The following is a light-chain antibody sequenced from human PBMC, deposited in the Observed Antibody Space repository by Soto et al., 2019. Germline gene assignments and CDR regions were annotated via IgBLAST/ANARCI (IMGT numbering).Light chain of an antibody. CDR3: ATWDDSLNVV. CDR2: AVS. CDR1: SSDVGGYNY. Sequence: QSVLTQPPSASGSPGQSVTISCTGTSSDVGGYNYVSWYQQHPGKAPKLMIYAVSERPSGVPDRFSGSKSGNTASLTVSGLQAEDEADYYCATWDDSLNVVFGGGTKVTVL. V-gene: IGLV2-8*01. J-gene: IGLJ2*01.